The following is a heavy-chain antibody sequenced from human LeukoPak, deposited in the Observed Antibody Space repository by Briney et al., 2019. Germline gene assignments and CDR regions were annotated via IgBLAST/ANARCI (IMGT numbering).Heavy chain of an antibody. CDR2: ISYDGGNK. Sequence: GGSLRLSCAASGFTFSSYGMHWVRQAPGKGLEWVAVISYDGGNKYYADSVKGRFTISRDNSKNTLYLQMNSLRAGDTAVYYCAKGGYDSSGYYFDYWGQGTLVTVSS. CDR1: GFTFSSYG. J-gene: IGHJ4*02. V-gene: IGHV3-30*18. D-gene: IGHD3-22*01. CDR3: AKGGYDSSGYYFDY.